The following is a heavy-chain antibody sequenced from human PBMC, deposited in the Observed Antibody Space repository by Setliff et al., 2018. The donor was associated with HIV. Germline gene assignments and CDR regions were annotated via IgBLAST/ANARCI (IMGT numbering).Heavy chain of an antibody. V-gene: IGHV5-51*01. CDR1: GYTFSDYW. Sequence: PGESLKISCKGSGYTFSDYWIGWVRQMPGKGLEWMGIVYPGDSSPRYSPSFQGQVTISADKSISTAYLQWSSLKASDTAMYYCIRQSLAAVTTTRVLDWVAGDWGQGTQVTVSS. CDR2: VYPGDSSP. CDR3: IRQSLAAVTTTRVLDWVAGD. D-gene: IGHD3-9*01. J-gene: IGHJ4*02.